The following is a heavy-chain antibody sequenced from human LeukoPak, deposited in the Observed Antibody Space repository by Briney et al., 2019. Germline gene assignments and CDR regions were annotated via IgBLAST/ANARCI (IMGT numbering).Heavy chain of an antibody. CDR1: GFTLSGST. J-gene: IGHJ4*02. Sequence: GGSLRLSCAASGFTLSGSTMHWVRQASGKGLEWVGRIRSEANNDATEYAASVKGRFTISRNDSQNTAYLQMNSLKTDDTAVYYCTRLSTSQITDYWSQGTLVTVSS. CDR2: IRSEANNDAT. D-gene: IGHD2/OR15-2a*01. V-gene: IGHV3-73*01. CDR3: TRLSTSQITDY.